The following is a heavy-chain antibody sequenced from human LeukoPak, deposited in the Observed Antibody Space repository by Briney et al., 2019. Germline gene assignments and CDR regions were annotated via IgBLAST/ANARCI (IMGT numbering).Heavy chain of an antibody. D-gene: IGHD3-10*01. CDR1: GFTFSSYA. CDR2: ISGSDGST. V-gene: IGHV3-23*01. J-gene: IGHJ4*02. CDR3: AYMRGLYYGIDY. Sequence: GGSLRLSCAASGFTFSSYAMTWVHQAPGKGLEWVSRISGSDGSTYYADSVKGRFTISRDNSKNTLYLQMNSLRAEDTAVYYCAYMRGLYYGIDYWGQGTLVTVSS.